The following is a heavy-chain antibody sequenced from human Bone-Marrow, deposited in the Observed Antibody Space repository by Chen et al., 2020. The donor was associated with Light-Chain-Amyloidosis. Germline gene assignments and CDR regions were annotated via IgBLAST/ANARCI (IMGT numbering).Heavy chain of an antibody. V-gene: IGHV4-30-4*01. CDR1: GVEVSSGDYI. CDR3: SRGGLAYCGGDCYRGMDV. Sequence: QVQLQESGPGLVKPSQTLSLICSVSGVEVSSGDYIWSWIRTSPGKGLEWIWSIDYSEGIHYSPSLKRRVTISIDASKNQFSLQLRSVTAADTALYYCSRGGLAYCGGDCYRGMDVWGQGTMVTVSS. D-gene: IGHD2-21*02. CDR2: IDYSEGI. J-gene: IGHJ6*02.